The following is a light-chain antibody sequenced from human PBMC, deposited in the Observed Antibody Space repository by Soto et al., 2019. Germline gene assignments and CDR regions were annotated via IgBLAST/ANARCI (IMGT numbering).Light chain of an antibody. Sequence: SALTQPASVSGSPGQSITISCTGTSDDNINYNFVSWYQLHPGKAPTLMIYEVSNRPSGVSGRFSGSKSGNTASLTISGLRAEDEGDCYCSTSTTTNTLFVFGTGTKVTVL. V-gene: IGLV2-14*01. CDR1: SDDNINYNF. CDR2: EVS. CDR3: STSTTTNTLFV. J-gene: IGLJ1*01.